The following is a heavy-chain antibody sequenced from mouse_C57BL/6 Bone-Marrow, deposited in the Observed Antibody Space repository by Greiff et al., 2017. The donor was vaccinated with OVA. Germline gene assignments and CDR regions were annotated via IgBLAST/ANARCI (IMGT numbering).Heavy chain of an antibody. D-gene: IGHD3-2*02. CDR2: IYPGSGST. V-gene: IGHV1-55*01. J-gene: IGHJ4*01. CDR3: ARGSGYVIYYAMDY. Sequence: QVQLKQSGAELVKPGASVKMSCKASGYTFTSYWITWVKQRPGQGLEWIGDIYPGSGSTNYNEKFKSKATLTVDTSSSTAYMQLSSLTSEDSAVYYCARGSGYVIYYAMDYWGQGTSVTVSS. CDR1: GYTFTSYW.